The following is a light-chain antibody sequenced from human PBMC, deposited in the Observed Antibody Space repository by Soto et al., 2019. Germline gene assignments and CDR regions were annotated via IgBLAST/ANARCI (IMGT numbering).Light chain of an antibody. J-gene: IGKJ1*01. CDR3: QQRSNWPPT. CDR2: DAS. V-gene: IGKV3-11*01. Sequence: EVVLTQSPATLSLSPGERGTLSCRASQSISSYLAWYQQKPGQAPRLLIFDASNRATGIPARFSGSGSGTDFTLTISSLGPEDFGIYYCQQRSNWPPTFGQGTKVEIK. CDR1: QSISSY.